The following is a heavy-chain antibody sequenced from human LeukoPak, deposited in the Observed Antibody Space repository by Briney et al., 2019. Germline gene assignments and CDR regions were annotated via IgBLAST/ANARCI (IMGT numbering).Heavy chain of an antibody. D-gene: IGHD2-15*01. V-gene: IGHV3-23*01. J-gene: IGHJ4*02. CDR1: GFTFSSYA. CDR3: AKVCGDMRCYYFDY. CDR2: ISGSGGST. Sequence: GGSLRLSCAASGFTFSSYAMSWARQAPGKGLEWVSAISGSGGSTYYADSVKGRFTISRDNSKNTLYLQMNSLRAEDTAVYYCAKVCGDMRCYYFDYWGQGTLVTVSS.